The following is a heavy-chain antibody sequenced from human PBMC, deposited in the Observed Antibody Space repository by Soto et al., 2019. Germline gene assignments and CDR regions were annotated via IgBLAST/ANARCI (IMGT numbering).Heavy chain of an antibody. CDR2: IYYSGST. V-gene: IGHV4-59*01. Sequence: TSETLSLTCTVSGAPITINYWSWIRQAPGKGLEWIGYIYYSGSTTYNPSLKSRVTMSAATSKYQFSLKLNSVTATASAVYYCTRDAGEPYNHWGPGILVTVSA. J-gene: IGHJ5*02. CDR1: GAPITINY. CDR3: TRDAGEPYNH. D-gene: IGHD4-17*01.